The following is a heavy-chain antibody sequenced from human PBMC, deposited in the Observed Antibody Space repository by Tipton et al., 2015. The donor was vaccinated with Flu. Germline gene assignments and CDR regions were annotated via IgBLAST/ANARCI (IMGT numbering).Heavy chain of an antibody. Sequence: TLSLTCTVSGGSGGSISSYFWNWIRQPPGKGLEWIGDIYYSGSTNYNPSLKSRVTISVDTSKNRFSLKLTSVTAADTAVYYCARSRVTYGSRLLDYWGQGTLVTVSS. J-gene: IGHJ4*02. CDR2: IYYSGST. CDR3: ARSRVTYGSRLLDY. CDR1: GGSGGSISSYF. D-gene: IGHD3-10*01. V-gene: IGHV4-59*01.